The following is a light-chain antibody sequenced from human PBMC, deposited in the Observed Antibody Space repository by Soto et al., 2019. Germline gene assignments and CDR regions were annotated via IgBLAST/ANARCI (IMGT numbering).Light chain of an antibody. CDR1: SSDVGAYNL. Sequence: QSALTQPPSASGSPGQSVTISCTGTSSDVGAYNLVSWYQQHPGRAPKLIIFEVNKRPSGVSNRFSASKSGNTASLAISGLRPEDEADYHCCSYAGGSTVICGGGTKLTVL. V-gene: IGLV2-23*02. CDR2: EVN. CDR3: CSYAGGSTVI. J-gene: IGLJ2*01.